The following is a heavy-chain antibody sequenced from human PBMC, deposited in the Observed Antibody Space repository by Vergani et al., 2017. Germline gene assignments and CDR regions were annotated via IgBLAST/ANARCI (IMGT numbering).Heavy chain of an antibody. D-gene: IGHD3-9*01. CDR2: INSSGGHT. V-gene: IGHV1-46*03. CDR3: ARGDYGILTGYRY. Sequence: VQVVQSGAEVKKSGASVKVSCKTSGYTFSNYYMHWVRQAPGQGLEWMGIINSSGGHTNYAQKFQGRVTMTRDTSTSTVYMELSSLRSEDTAIYYCARGDYGILTGYRYWGQGTLVTVSA. CDR1: GYTFSNYY. J-gene: IGHJ4*02.